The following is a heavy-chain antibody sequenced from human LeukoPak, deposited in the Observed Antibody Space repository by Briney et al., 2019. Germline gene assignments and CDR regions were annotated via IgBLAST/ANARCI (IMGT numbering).Heavy chain of an antibody. CDR2: INPNSGGT. CDR1: GYTFNGYY. D-gene: IGHD3-3*01. CDR3: ARGSTIFGVVIIPYYYYGMDV. Sequence: ASVKVSCKASGYTFNGYYIHWVRQAPGQGLEWMGWINPNSGGTNYAQKFQGRVTMTRDTSISTAYMELSRLRSDDTAVYYCARGSTIFGVVIIPYYYYGMDVWGQGTTVTVSS. J-gene: IGHJ6*02. V-gene: IGHV1-2*02.